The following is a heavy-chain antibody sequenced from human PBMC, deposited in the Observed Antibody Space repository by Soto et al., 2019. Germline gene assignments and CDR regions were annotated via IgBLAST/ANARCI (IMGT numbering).Heavy chain of an antibody. D-gene: IGHD3-9*01. CDR3: AREQYYDFLTGFSYGMDV. Sequence: GASVKVSCKASGYTFTSYAMHWVRQAPGQRLEWMGWINAGNGNTKYSQKSQGRVTITRDTSASTAYMELSSLRSEDTAVYYCAREQYYDFLTGFSYGMDVWGQGTTVTVSS. CDR2: INAGNGNT. CDR1: GYTFTSYA. J-gene: IGHJ6*02. V-gene: IGHV1-3*01.